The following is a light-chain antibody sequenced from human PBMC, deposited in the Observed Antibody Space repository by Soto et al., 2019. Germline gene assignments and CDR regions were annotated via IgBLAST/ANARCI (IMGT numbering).Light chain of an antibody. CDR1: QSVSSSY. Sequence: YPGARATLSCRASQSVSSSYLAWYQQKLGQAPRLLTYGASSRATGIPDRFRGSGSGTDFTLTISRLEPEDFAVYYCQYYGSSPFT. V-gene: IGKV3-20*01. CDR2: GAS. CDR3: QYYGSSPFT. J-gene: IGKJ3*01.